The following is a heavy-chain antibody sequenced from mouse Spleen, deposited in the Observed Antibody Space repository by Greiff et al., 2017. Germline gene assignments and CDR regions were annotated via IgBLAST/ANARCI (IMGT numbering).Heavy chain of an antibody. Sequence: VQLQQSGAELVRPGASVKLSCTASGFNIKDDYMHWVKQRPEQGLEWIGWIDPENGDTEYASKFQGKATITADTSSNTAYLQLSSLTSEDTAVYYCTTYYGSSGYFDVWGAGTTVTVSS. CDR1: GFNIKDDY. V-gene: IGHV14-4*01. CDR3: TTYYGSSGYFDV. CDR2: IDPENGDT. D-gene: IGHD1-1*01. J-gene: IGHJ1*01.